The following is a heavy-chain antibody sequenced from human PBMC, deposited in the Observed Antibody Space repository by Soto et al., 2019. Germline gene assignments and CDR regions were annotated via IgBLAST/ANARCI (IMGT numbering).Heavy chain of an antibody. J-gene: IGHJ4*02. CDR3: ARDHFPPGYDGSGYEQFDH. CDR1: GYIFTRYG. V-gene: IGHV1-18*01. Sequence: ASVKVSCKASGYIFTRYGISWVRQAPGQGLEWMGWISAYNGDTKYAQKLQGRVTITTDTSTSTAYMELMSLRSDDTAVYYCARDHFPPGYDGSGYEQFDHWGQGTLVTVSS. CDR2: ISAYNGDT. D-gene: IGHD3-22*01.